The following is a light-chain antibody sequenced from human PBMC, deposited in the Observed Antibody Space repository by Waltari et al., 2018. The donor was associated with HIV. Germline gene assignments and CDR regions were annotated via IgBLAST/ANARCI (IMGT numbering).Light chain of an antibody. V-gene: IGLV3-19*01. CDR2: GNN. CDR3: DSRDSTGNHAI. CDR1: NLRNSY. Sequence: SFELAQDPAVSVALGQTVRITCQGDNLRNSYADWYQQKPGRAPVLVIYGNNNRATGIPDRFSASRSGNTASLTITGAQAEDEADYYCDSRDSTGNHAIFGGGTKVTVL. J-gene: IGLJ2*01.